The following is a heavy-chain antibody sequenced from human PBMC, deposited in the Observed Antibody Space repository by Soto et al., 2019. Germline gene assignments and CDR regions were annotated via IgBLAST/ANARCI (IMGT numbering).Heavy chain of an antibody. CDR2: IGAYNGNT. Sequence: ASVKVSCKASGYTFASYGISWVRHAPGQGLEWMEWIGAYNGNTNYAQKLHGRVTMTTDTATSTAYMELRSLRSDDTSVYYCARVFDEADRYMDVWGKGTTVTVS. V-gene: IGHV1-18*01. CDR3: ARVFDEADRYMDV. CDR1: GYTFASYG. D-gene: IGHD6-6*01. J-gene: IGHJ6*03.